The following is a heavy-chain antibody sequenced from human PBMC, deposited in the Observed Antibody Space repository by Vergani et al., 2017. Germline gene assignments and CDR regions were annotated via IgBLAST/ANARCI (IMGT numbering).Heavy chain of an antibody. J-gene: IGHJ5*02. Sequence: QVQLQESGPGLVKPSETLPLTCTVSGGSISSYYWSWIRQPPGKGLEWIGYIYYSGSTNYNPSLKSRVTISVDTSKNQFSLKLSSVTAADTAVYYCARDQGYYDSSGWFDPWGQGTLVTVSS. CDR3: ARDQGYYDSSGWFDP. D-gene: IGHD3-22*01. CDR1: GGSISSYY. CDR2: IYYSGST. V-gene: IGHV4-59*01.